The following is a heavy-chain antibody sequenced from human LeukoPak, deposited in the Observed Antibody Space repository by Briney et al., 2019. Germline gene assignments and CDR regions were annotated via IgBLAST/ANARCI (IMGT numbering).Heavy chain of an antibody. J-gene: IGHJ4*02. D-gene: IGHD3-22*01. Sequence: SETLSLTCTVSGASIRSYYWSWIRQPPGKGLEWIGYIYYSGGTKYNPSLKSRVTISVDTSKNQFSLKLSSVTAADTAVYYCARGRWAYYYDSSGYPLVYWGQGTLVTVSS. CDR2: IYYSGGT. CDR1: GASIRSYY. V-gene: IGHV4-59*12. CDR3: ARGRWAYYYDSSGYPLVY.